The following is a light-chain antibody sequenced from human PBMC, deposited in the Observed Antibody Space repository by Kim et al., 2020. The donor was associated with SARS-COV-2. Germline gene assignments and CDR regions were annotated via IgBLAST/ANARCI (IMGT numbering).Light chain of an antibody. CDR1: QSVSSN. CDR2: GAS. Sequence: EIVMTQSPATLSVSPGERATLSCRASQSVSSNLAWYQQKPGQAARLLVYGASARATGVPARCRGSGSWTAFTLTISSLQSEDTAIDYCQQYDEWPALTFGEGTKVDIK. CDR3: QQYDEWPALT. V-gene: IGKV3-15*01. J-gene: IGKJ4*01.